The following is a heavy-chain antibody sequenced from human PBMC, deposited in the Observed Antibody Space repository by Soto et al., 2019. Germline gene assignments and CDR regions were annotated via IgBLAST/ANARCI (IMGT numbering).Heavy chain of an antibody. D-gene: IGHD3-16*01. CDR2: ISYDGTNK. CDR1: GFTFRDYA. Sequence: GGSLRLSCEASGFTFRDYAMHWVRQAPGKGLEWVAVISYDGTNKYYADSLKGRFTISRDNSKNSLYLQMNSLRPEDKALYHCARDGGAYWGQGTLVTVSS. V-gene: IGHV3-30-3*01. CDR3: ARDGGAY. J-gene: IGHJ4*02.